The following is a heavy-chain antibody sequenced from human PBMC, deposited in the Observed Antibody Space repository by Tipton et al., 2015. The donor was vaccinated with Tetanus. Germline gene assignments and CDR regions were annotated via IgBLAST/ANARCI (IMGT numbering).Heavy chain of an antibody. J-gene: IGHJ4*02. CDR3: ARIRQVGKPGPFFDY. D-gene: IGHD7-27*01. V-gene: IGHV4-39*07. Sequence: TLSLTCNVSGGSISRSAHYWGWIRQSPGKGLEWIGNMYYSGTTHYNPSLKSRVTISVDTSKNQFSLKLSSVTAADTAVYYCARIRQVGKPGPFFDYWGQGTLVTVSS. CDR2: MYYSGTT. CDR1: GGSISRSAHY.